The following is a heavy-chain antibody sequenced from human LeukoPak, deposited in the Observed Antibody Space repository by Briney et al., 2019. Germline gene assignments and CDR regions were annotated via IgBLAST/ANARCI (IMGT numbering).Heavy chain of an antibody. CDR1: GFTFNAFG. CDR2: ISYDGRDQ. Sequence: GGSLRLSCAASGFTFNAFGMNWVRQAPGKGGLEWVTMISYDGRDQYYADSVKGRFTISRDDSKNTLFLQMNSLRVEDTAMYHCARIGLGVSFGSGFDYWGQGTLVTVTS. D-gene: IGHD3-10*01. J-gene: IGHJ4*02. V-gene: IGHV3-30*03. CDR3: ARIGLGVSFGSGFDY.